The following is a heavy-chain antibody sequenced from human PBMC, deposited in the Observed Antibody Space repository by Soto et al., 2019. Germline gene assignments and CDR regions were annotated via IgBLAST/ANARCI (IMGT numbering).Heavy chain of an antibody. J-gene: IGHJ4*02. Sequence: EVQLVESGGGMVQPGRSLRLSCAASGFTFDDYAMHWVRHAPGKRLEWVSGIRWNSGSIGYADSVKGRFTISRDNAKNSLYLQMNSLRAEDTALYYCAKENGRGDYSTYIHLLGNWGQGTLVTVSS. V-gene: IGHV3-9*01. CDR2: IRWNSGSI. CDR3: AKENGRGDYSTYIHLLGN. D-gene: IGHD4-4*01. CDR1: GFTFDDYA.